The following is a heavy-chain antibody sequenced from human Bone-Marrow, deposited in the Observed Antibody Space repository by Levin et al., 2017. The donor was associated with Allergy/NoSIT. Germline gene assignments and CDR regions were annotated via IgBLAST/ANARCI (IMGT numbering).Heavy chain of an antibody. D-gene: IGHD3-10*01. CDR2: ISGSGGST. CDR1: GFTFSSYA. V-gene: IGHV3-23*01. Sequence: GGSLRLSCAASGFTFSSYAMSWVRQAPGKGLEWVSAISGSGGSTYYADSVKGRFTISRDNSKNTLYVQMNSLRAEDTAVYYCAKVTYYYGSGSYLSEYYFDYWGQGTLVTVSS. CDR3: AKVTYYYGSGSYLSEYYFDY. J-gene: IGHJ4*02.